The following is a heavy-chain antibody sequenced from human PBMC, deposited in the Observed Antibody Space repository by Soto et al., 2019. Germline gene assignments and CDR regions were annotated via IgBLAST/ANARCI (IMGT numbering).Heavy chain of an antibody. CDR3: RLGHYSGS. V-gene: IGHV3-7*01. Sequence: GGSVRLSCEVSGLRDSFWMSWVRQAPGKGLEWVANIKEDGSEKFYAESVRGRFTISRVNAKNSMYLQMNSLRAEDTGIYYCRLGHYSGSWGRGSLVTVSS. CDR2: IKEDGSEK. J-gene: IGHJ4*02. D-gene: IGHD3-16*01. CDR1: GLRDSFW.